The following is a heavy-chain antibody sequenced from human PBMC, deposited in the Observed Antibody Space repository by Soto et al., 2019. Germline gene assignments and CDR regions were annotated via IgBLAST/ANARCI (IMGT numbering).Heavy chain of an antibody. CDR3: ACSPPHSSSCAYD. Sequence: SVKVSCKASGGTFSSYAISWVRQAPGQGLEWMGGIIPIFGTANYAQKFQGRVTITADESTSTADMELSSLRSEDTAVYDCACSPPHSSSCAYDWGQGTLVTVSS. D-gene: IGHD6-6*01. V-gene: IGHV1-69*13. CDR2: IIPIFGTA. J-gene: IGHJ4*02. CDR1: GGTFSSYA.